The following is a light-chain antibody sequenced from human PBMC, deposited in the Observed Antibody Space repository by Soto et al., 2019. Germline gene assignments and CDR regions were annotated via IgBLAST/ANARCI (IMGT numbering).Light chain of an antibody. CDR1: QSVSTGQ. CDR3: QQYGRLPFT. CDR2: GVS. J-gene: IGKJ3*01. Sequence: EIVLTQSPGTLSLSPGERGTLSCRASQSVSTGQIAWYQQKYGQAPRLLMYGVSSRADGLPDRFSGSGSGTDFTLTISSLEPDDFAVYYCQQYGRLPFTVGPGTKVDIK. V-gene: IGKV3-20*01.